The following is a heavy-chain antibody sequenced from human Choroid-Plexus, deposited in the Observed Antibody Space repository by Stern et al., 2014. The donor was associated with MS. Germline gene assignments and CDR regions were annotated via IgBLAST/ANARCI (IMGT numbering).Heavy chain of an antibody. CDR1: GFSFSSFG. D-gene: IGHD2/OR15-2a*01. Sequence: VQLVESGGGVVQPGRPLRLSCAASGFSFSSFGMHWVRQAPGKGLEWGALISYDGSKDYADSVKGRFANTRDNSKNTLYLQMNSLRAEDTAVYYCAKDRQYLTFFFDFWGQGSLVTVSS. CDR3: AKDRQYLTFFFDF. J-gene: IGHJ4*02. CDR2: ISYDGSK. V-gene: IGHV3-30*18.